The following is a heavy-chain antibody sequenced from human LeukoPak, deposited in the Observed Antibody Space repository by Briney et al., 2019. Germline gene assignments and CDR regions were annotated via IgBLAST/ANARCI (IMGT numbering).Heavy chain of an antibody. V-gene: IGHV1-18*01. J-gene: IGHJ4*02. D-gene: IGHD1-26*01. Sequence: ASVKVSCKASGYTFTSYGISWVRQAPGQGLEWMGWISAYNGNTNYAQKLQGRVTMTTDTSTSTAYMELRSLRSDDTAVYYCARDRRIVGATPIDYWGQGTLVTVSS. CDR1: GYTFTSYG. CDR3: ARDRRIVGATPIDY. CDR2: ISAYNGNT.